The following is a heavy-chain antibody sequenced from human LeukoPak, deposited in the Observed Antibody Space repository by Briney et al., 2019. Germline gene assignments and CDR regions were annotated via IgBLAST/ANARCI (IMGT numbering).Heavy chain of an antibody. J-gene: IGHJ4*02. D-gene: IGHD6-13*01. CDR3: AGYMAAARAHYFDY. CDR2: IYYSGST. Sequence: PSETLSLTCTVSGGSISSYYWSWIRQPPGKGLEWIGYIYYSGSTNYNPSLKSRVTISVDTSKNQFSLKLSSVTAADTAVYYCAGYMAAARAHYFDYWGQGSLVTVSS. V-gene: IGHV4-59*01. CDR1: GGSISSYY.